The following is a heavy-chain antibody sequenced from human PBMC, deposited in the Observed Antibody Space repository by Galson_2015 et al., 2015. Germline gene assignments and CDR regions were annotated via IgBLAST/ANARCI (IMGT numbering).Heavy chain of an antibody. Sequence: SLRLSCAASGFTFSSNGMHWVRQAPGQGLEWVAVIWYDGSKKYYADSVKGRFTISRDNSKNTLYLQMNSLRADDTAMYYCARDRRDCSGDNCYSRFQHWGQGALITVSS. J-gene: IGHJ1*01. CDR1: GFTFSSNG. D-gene: IGHD2-15*01. V-gene: IGHV3-33*01. CDR3: ARDRRDCSGDNCYSRFQH. CDR2: IWYDGSKK.